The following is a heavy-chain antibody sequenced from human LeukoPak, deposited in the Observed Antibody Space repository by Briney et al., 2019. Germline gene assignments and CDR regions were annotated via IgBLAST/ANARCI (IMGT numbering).Heavy chain of an antibody. CDR3: ARHGMPSHDILTSWFDP. D-gene: IGHD3-9*01. V-gene: IGHV5-51*01. J-gene: IGHJ5*02. Sequence: GESLEISGKGSGSRFNHFWSAWVRRLPGRGLEWMRIFYPGDLDTSLSPSFQGQVTFSADKSNSPAYLHGRSVKASDAAIYYGARHGMPSHDILTSWFDPWGQGPLVTVSS. CDR2: FYPGDLDT. CDR1: GSRFNHFW.